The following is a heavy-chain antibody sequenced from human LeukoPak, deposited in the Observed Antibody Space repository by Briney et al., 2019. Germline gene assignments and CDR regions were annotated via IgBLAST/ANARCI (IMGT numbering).Heavy chain of an antibody. Sequence: SVKVSYKASGGTFSSYAISWVRQAPGQGLEWMGGIIPIFGTANYAQKFQGRVTITADESTSTAYMELSSLRSEDTAVYYCARDAPGATGIDYWGQGTLVTVSS. CDR2: IIPIFGTA. V-gene: IGHV1-69*13. CDR3: ARDAPGATGIDY. CDR1: GGTFSSYA. J-gene: IGHJ4*02. D-gene: IGHD1-26*01.